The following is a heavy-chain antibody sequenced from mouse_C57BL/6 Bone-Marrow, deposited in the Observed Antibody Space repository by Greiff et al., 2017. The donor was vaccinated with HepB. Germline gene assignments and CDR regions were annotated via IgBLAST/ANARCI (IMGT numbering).Heavy chain of an antibody. CDR2: IDPNSGGT. CDR1: GYTFTSYW. Sequence: QVQLQQPGAELVKPGASVKLSCKASGYTFTSYWMHWVKQRPGRGLEWIRRIDPNSGGTKYNEKFKSKATLTVDKPSSTAYMQLSSLTSEDSAVYYCARPTVVATDYAMDYWGQGTSVTVSS. J-gene: IGHJ4*01. CDR3: ARPTVVATDYAMDY. D-gene: IGHD1-1*01. V-gene: IGHV1-72*01.